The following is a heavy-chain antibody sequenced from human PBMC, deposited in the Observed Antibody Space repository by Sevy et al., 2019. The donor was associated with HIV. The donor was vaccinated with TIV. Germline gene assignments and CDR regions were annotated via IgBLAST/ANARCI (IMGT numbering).Heavy chain of an antibody. D-gene: IGHD2-2*01. CDR1: GFTFSSYW. CDR3: ARDCSSTSCLWGLDV. Sequence: GGSLRLSCAASGFTFSSYWMSWVCQAPGKGLEWVANIKRDGSEKYYVDSVKGRFTISRDNAKNSLYLQMNSLRAEDTAVYYCARDCSSTSCLWGLDVWGQGTTVTVSS. CDR2: IKRDGSEK. J-gene: IGHJ6*02. V-gene: IGHV3-7*03.